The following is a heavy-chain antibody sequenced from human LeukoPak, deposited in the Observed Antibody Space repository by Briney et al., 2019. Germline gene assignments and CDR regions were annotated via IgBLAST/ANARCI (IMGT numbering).Heavy chain of an antibody. V-gene: IGHV3-48*01. CDR3: AKDGNRDDPNWFDP. CDR1: GFTFSSYS. J-gene: IGHJ5*02. CDR2: ISSSSSTI. Sequence: AGGSLRLSCAASGFTFSSYSMNWVRQAPGKGLEWVSYISSSSSTIYYADSVKGRFTISRDNSKNTLYLQMNSLRAEDTAVYYCAKDGNRDDPNWFDPWGQGTLVTVSS. D-gene: IGHD1-14*01.